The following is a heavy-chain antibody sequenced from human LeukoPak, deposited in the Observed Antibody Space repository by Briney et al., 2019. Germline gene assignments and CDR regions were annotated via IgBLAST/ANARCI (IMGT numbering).Heavy chain of an antibody. J-gene: IGHJ4*02. V-gene: IGHV4-59*01. CDR2: IYYSGGT. D-gene: IGHD6-13*01. CDR1: GGSISSYY. Sequence: SETLSLTCTVSGGSISSYYWSWIRQPPGKGLEWIGYIYYSGGTNYNPSLKSRVTISVDTSKNQFSLKLSSVTAADTPVYYCAREVRGQLGYFDYWGQGTLVTVSS. CDR3: AREVRGQLGYFDY.